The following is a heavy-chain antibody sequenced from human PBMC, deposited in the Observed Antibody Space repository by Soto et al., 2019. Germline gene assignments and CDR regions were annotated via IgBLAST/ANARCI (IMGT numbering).Heavy chain of an antibody. CDR3: ATNYYGSGSYPWFDP. CDR1: GFTFSSYG. D-gene: IGHD3-10*01. J-gene: IGHJ5*02. Sequence: PGGSLRLSCAAPGFTFSSYGMHWVRQAPGKGLEWVAVISYDGSNKYYADSVKGRFTISRDNSKNTLYLQMNSLRAEDTAVYYCATNYYGSGSYPWFDPWGQGTLVTVSS. CDR2: ISYDGSNK. V-gene: IGHV3-30*03.